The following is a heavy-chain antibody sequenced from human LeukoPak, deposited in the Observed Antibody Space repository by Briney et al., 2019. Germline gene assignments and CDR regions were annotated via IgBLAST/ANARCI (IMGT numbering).Heavy chain of an antibody. D-gene: IGHD6-19*01. CDR3: ASRPGIVVAGPDL. V-gene: IGHV1-3*04. Sequence: ASVKVSCKASGYTFTDSAIHWVRQAPGQRLEWIAWINTDNGDTKYSQNFQGRVTITRDTSASTAYMDLSSLTSGDTATYYCASRPGIVVAGPDLWGQGTLVTVSS. J-gene: IGHJ5*02. CDR1: GYTFTDSA. CDR2: INTDNGDT.